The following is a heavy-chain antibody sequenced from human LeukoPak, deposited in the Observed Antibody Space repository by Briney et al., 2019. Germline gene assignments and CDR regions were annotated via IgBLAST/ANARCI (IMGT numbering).Heavy chain of an antibody. J-gene: IGHJ4*02. V-gene: IGHV4-61*02. Sequence: SETLSLTCTVSGGSISSGSYYWSWIRQPAGKGLEWIGRIYTSGSTNYNPSLKSRVTISVDTSKNQFFLKLSSVTAADTAVYYCARSPSKAYYFDYWGQGTLVTVSS. CDR3: ARSPSKAYYFDY. CDR1: GGSISSGSYY. CDR2: IYTSGST.